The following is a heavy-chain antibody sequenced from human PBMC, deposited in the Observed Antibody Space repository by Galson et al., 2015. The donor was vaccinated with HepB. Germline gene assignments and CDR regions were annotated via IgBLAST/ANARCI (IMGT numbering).Heavy chain of an antibody. CDR2: ISGNGDIT. Sequence: SLRLSCAASGFTFRNYAMHWVRQAPGKGLDFVSAISGNGDITYYADSVKDRFIISRDNSKNIVYFQMSSLRPEDTAIYYCVKVNYGSGSYDDYWGQGTLVTVSS. J-gene: IGHJ4*02. CDR1: GFTFRNYA. D-gene: IGHD3-10*01. V-gene: IGHV3-64D*06. CDR3: VKVNYGSGSYDDY.